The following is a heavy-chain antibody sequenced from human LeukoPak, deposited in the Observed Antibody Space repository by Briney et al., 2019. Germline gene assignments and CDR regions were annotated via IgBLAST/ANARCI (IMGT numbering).Heavy chain of an antibody. V-gene: IGHV1-2*02. CDR1: EYTFTGHY. CDR2: INPNSGDT. Sequence: ASVTVSCKASEYTFTGHYIHWVRQAPGQGLEWMGWINPNSGDTNYVQKFQGRVTMTRDTSISTAYVELTRLRSDDTAVYYCARSYYYGSGSYCDYWGQGTLVTVSS. J-gene: IGHJ4*02. D-gene: IGHD3-10*01. CDR3: ARSYYYGSGSYCDY.